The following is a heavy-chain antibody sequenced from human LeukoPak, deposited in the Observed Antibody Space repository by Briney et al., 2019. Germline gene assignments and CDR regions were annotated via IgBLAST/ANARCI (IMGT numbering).Heavy chain of an antibody. J-gene: IGHJ3*02. CDR3: ARGKEQQLYAFDI. CDR1: GFTFSRYG. Sequence: GGSLRLSCAAPGFTFSRYGMHWVRHAPGKGLEWVAVIWFDGSNKYYADSVKGRFPISRDNSKNTLYLQMNTLSAEDTAVYYCARGKEQQLYAFDIWGQGTMVTASS. D-gene: IGHD6-13*01. V-gene: IGHV3-33*01. CDR2: IWFDGSNK.